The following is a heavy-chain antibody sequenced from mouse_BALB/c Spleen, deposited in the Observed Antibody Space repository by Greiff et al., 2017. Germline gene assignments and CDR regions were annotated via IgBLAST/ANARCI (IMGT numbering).Heavy chain of an antibody. CDR3: ARADRYDVSYWYFDV. D-gene: IGHD2-14*01. V-gene: IGHV3-2*02. CDR2: ISYSGST. CDR1: GYSITSDYA. J-gene: IGHJ1*01. Sequence: EVQLVESGPGLVKPSQSLSLTCTVTGYSITSDYAWNWIRQFPGNKLEWMGYISYSGSTSYNPSLKSRISITRDTSKNQFFLQLNSVTTEDTATYYCARADRYDVSYWYFDVWGAGTTVTVSS.